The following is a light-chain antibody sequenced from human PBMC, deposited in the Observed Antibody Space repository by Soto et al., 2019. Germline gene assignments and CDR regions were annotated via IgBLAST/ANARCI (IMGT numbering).Light chain of an antibody. Sequence: QSALTQPPSASGSPGQSVTISCTGTSSDVGGYNYVSWYQQHPGRAPKLMIYEVSKRPSGVPDRFSGSKSGNTASLTVSGLQPEDEADCDCSSYAGSSNLGVFGGGTKLTVL. CDR1: SSDVGGYNY. CDR3: SSYAGSSNLGV. CDR2: EVS. V-gene: IGLV2-8*01. J-gene: IGLJ2*01.